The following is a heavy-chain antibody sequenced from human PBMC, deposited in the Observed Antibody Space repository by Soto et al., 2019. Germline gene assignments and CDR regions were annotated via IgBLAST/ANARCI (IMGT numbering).Heavy chain of an antibody. CDR1: GYTFNNYG. CDR2: IGPYNGNT. D-gene: IGHD2-15*01. V-gene: IGHV1-18*01. Sequence: QVQLVQSGAEVKKPGASVKVSCKASGYTFNNYGLSWVRQAPGQGLEWMGWIGPYNGNTDHAQNFQGRGTTTTDTSTNTAYMELRSLRADDTALYYCARCYCSVGSCYTCWHFDLWGRGTLVTVSS. CDR3: ARCYCSVGSCYTCWHFDL. J-gene: IGHJ2*01.